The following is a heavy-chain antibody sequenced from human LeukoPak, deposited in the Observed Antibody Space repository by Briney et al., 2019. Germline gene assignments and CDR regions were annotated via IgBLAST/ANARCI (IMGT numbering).Heavy chain of an antibody. D-gene: IGHD4-17*01. CDR2: ISSNGGST. CDR3: VKTGNGEFSNWFDP. J-gene: IGHJ5*02. Sequence: GGSLRLSCSASGFTFSSYAMHWVRQAPGKGLEYVSAISSNGGSTYYADSVKGRFTISRDNSKNTLYLQMSSLRAEDTAVYYCVKTGNGEFSNWFDPWGQETLVTVSS. V-gene: IGHV3-64D*06. CDR1: GFTFSSYA.